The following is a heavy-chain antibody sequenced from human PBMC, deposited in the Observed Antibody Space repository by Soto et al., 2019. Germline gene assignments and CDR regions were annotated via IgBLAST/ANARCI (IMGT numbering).Heavy chain of an antibody. V-gene: IGHV3-7*01. Sequence: GGSLRLSCAASGFNFSNYWMNWVRQAPGKGLEWLANINEDGTEKYYVDSVKGRFIISRDNAKNSLYLVMNSLRVEDTAVYYCARGPLLFWGQGTLVTVSS. J-gene: IGHJ4*02. CDR3: ARGPLLF. D-gene: IGHD3-10*01. CDR1: GFNFSNYW. CDR2: INEDGTEK.